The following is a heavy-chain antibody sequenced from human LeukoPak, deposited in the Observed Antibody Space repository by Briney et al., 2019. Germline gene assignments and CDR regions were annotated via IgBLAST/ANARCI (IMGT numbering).Heavy chain of an antibody. CDR2: ISSSSSII. J-gene: IGHJ4*02. D-gene: IGHD3-22*01. CDR1: GFTFSNYG. Sequence: PGGSLRLSCAASGFTFSNYGINWVRQAPGKGLEWLSYISSSSSIIYYADSVKGRFTISRDNAKNSLYLQMNSLRDEDTAVYYCARKGYYGSSDYQDYWGQGTLVTVSS. V-gene: IGHV3-48*02. CDR3: ARKGYYGSSDYQDY.